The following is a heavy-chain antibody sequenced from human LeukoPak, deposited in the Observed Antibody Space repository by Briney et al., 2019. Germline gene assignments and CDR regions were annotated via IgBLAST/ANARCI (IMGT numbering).Heavy chain of an antibody. CDR1: GFTVSSNY. CDR2: ISSSGITI. J-gene: IGHJ4*02. Sequence: PGGSLRLSCAASGFTVSSNYMSWVRQAPGKGLEWVSHISSSGITIYYVDSVKGRFTISRDDAKSSVYLQMNSLRAEDTAVYYCAVVRGVMGYWGQGTLVTVSS. V-gene: IGHV3-11*01. CDR3: AVVRGVMGY. D-gene: IGHD3-10*01.